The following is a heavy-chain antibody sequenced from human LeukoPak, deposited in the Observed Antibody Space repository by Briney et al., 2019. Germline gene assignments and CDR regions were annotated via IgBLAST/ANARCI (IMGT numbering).Heavy chain of an antibody. J-gene: IGHJ4*02. CDR3: AEAATALGDY. CDR1: GFTFSNYP. Sequence: GGSLRLSCAGSGFTFSNYPMSWVRQAPGKGLEWVSAISGSGDRTHYADSVKGRFTISRDNSKDTLNLQMNSLRGEDTAVYYCAEAATALGDYWGQGTLVTVSS. D-gene: IGHD2-15*01. CDR2: ISGSGDRT. V-gene: IGHV3-23*01.